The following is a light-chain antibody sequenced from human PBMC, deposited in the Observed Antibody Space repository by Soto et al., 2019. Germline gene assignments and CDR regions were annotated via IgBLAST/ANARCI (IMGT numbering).Light chain of an antibody. CDR2: VAY. J-gene: IGKJ1*01. V-gene: IGKV1-5*01. CDR3: LQYNSYSRT. Sequence: IQMTQSAYTLSASVDDRVTITCPASQSSSSWLAWCQQKLGKVPKLLVYVAYSFESGVLSGVSGSGSGTEFTLTISSLQPDDFAAYYGLQYNSYSRTFGKGTKV. CDR1: QSSSSW.